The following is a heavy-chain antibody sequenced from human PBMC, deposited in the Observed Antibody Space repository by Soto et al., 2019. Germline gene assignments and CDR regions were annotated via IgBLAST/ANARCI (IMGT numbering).Heavy chain of an antibody. CDR2: IDPTDSYT. CDR3: ACNRQAYGDRAYDC. Sequence: PGESLKISCQGSGITFTTYWITWVRQVPGKGLEWMGRIDPTDSYTDYSPSFQGHVTISADKSTNTAYLQWSSLRASDSAMYYCACNRQAYGDRAYDCWGPGTLVTVSS. D-gene: IGHD4-17*01. V-gene: IGHV5-10-1*01. CDR1: GITFTTYW. J-gene: IGHJ4*02.